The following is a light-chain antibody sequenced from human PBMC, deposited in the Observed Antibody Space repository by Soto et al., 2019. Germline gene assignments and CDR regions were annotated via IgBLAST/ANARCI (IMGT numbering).Light chain of an antibody. V-gene: IGLV1-44*01. CDR2: TNN. CDR1: SSNIGSNT. J-gene: IGLJ1*01. Sequence: QSVLTQPPSASGTPGQRVTISCSGSSSNIGSNTVIWYQQHPGRTPQILIYTNNKRPSGDPHRFSCSKSGTSASLVIGGLLSEDDAADYCSSWYASLNGLVFGTGTKLTVL. CDR3: SSWYASLNGLV.